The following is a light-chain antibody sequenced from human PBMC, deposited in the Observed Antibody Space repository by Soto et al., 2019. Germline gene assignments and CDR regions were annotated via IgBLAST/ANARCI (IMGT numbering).Light chain of an antibody. Sequence: QSALTQPPSASGSPGQSVTISCTGTSSDVGGYNYVSWYQQHPGKAPKLMIYEVSKRPSGVPDRFSGSKSGNTASLTVSGLQAADEADYYCSSYAGSTLYVFGTGTKVTVL. J-gene: IGLJ1*01. CDR1: SSDVGGYNY. CDR2: EVS. V-gene: IGLV2-8*01. CDR3: SSYAGSTLYV.